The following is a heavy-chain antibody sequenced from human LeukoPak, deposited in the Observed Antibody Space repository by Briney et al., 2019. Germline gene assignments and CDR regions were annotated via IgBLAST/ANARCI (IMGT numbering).Heavy chain of an antibody. CDR3: TTGSFLGLAGAFDI. V-gene: IGHV3-15*01. Sequence: GGSLRLSCAVSGFTFSNAWMSWVRQAPGKGLEWVGRIKSKTDGGTTDYAAPVKGRFTISRDDSKNTLYLQMNSLKTEGTAAYYCTTGSFLGLAGAFDIWGQGTMVTVSS. CDR1: GFTFSNAW. J-gene: IGHJ3*02. D-gene: IGHD3/OR15-3a*01. CDR2: IKSKTDGGTT.